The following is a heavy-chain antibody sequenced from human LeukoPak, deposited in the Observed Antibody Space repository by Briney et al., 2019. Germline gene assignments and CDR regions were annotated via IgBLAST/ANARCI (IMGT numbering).Heavy chain of an antibody. CDR3: VLLIAAAGTGDY. Sequence: ASVKVSCKASGYTFTGYYMHWVRHPPGQGLEWMGWINPNSGGTNYAQKFSGRVTMTSDTSISTAYMELSRLRSDDTAVYYCVLLIAAAGTGDYWGQRTLVTVSS. D-gene: IGHD6-13*01. J-gene: IGHJ4*02. CDR1: GYTFTGYY. CDR2: INPNSGGT. V-gene: IGHV1-2*02.